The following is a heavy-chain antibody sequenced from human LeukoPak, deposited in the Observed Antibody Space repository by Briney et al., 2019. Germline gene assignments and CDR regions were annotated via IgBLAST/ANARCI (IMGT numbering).Heavy chain of an antibody. CDR2: ISYEGSNQ. Sequence: GGSLKLSCAASGFSLRNHGMHWVRQAPDRGLEWMAFISYEGSNQYYAESVKGRFSISRDNSKNTMYLQMNSLKTEDTGVYHCAKDVRFLEWSLDSWGQGTQVIVSS. J-gene: IGHJ4*02. CDR1: GFSLRNHG. V-gene: IGHV3-30*18. D-gene: IGHD3-3*01. CDR3: AKDVRFLEWSLDS.